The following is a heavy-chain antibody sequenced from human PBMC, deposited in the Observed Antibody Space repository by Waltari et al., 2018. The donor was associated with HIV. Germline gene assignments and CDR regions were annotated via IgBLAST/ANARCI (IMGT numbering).Heavy chain of an antibody. Sequence: EVQLVQSGEEVTKPGESLKISCTGSGYRFTSSWIGWVRQMPGKGLEWMGIIYPGDSDTRYSPSFQGQVTISADKSISTAYLQWSSLKASDTAMYYCARYITMVRGGANWFDPWGQGTLVTVSS. D-gene: IGHD3-10*01. CDR2: IYPGDSDT. V-gene: IGHV5-51*03. J-gene: IGHJ5*02. CDR3: ARYITMVRGGANWFDP. CDR1: GYRFTSSW.